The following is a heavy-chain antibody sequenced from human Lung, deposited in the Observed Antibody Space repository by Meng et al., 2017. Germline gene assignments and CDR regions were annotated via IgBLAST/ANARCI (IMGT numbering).Heavy chain of an antibody. Sequence: EVQRMGSGGGLVQPGGSLRLSCAASGFTFTAFSMPWVRQAPGKGLEWVSTISSTGDSTFYPDSVKGRFIVSRDNSKNTLYLQMNSLRAEDTAIYYCAKEAAMASWGQGTLVTVSS. V-gene: IGHV3-23*01. CDR2: ISSTGDST. J-gene: IGHJ5*02. CDR3: AKEAAMAS. D-gene: IGHD5-18*01. CDR1: GFTFTAFS.